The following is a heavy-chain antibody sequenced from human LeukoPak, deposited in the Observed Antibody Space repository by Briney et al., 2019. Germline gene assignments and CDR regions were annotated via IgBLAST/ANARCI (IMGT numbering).Heavy chain of an antibody. D-gene: IGHD3-10*01. Sequence: GGSLRLSCAASGFTFNSYSMNWVRQAPGKGLEWVSAISGSADSTYYADSVKGRFTISRDNSKNTLYLQMSSLRAEDTAVYYCAKSWWEFLYAFDIWGQGTMVTVSS. CDR2: ISGSADST. CDR3: AKSWWEFLYAFDI. J-gene: IGHJ3*02. CDR1: GFTFNSYS. V-gene: IGHV3-23*01.